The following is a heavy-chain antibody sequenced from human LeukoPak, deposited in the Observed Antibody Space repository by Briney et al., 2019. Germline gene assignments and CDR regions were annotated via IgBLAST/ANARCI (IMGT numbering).Heavy chain of an antibody. CDR2: IYSGGST. D-gene: IGHD4-17*01. Sequence: GGSLRLSCAASGFTVSSNYMSWVRQAPGKGLEWVSVIYSGGSTYYADSVKGRFTISRDNSKNTLYLQMNSLRAEDTAVYYCARDYGDYESPRLDYWGQGTLVTVSS. CDR1: GFTVSSNY. J-gene: IGHJ4*02. V-gene: IGHV3-53*01. CDR3: ARDYGDYESPRLDY.